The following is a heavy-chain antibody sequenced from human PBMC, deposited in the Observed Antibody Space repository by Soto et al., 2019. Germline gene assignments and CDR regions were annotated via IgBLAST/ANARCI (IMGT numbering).Heavy chain of an antibody. CDR2: ISGSGTAE. CDR1: GFTFSAHE. D-gene: IGHD2-8*01. V-gene: IGHV3-48*03. CDR3: AREGVY. J-gene: IGHJ4*02. Sequence: EVHLVQSGGGSRQPGGSLRLACVACGFTFSAHEMNWVRQVPGEGLEWISYISGSGTAEYYADSVKGRFSISRDNAQNTLAHQLNGLKVEDTAVYYCAREGVYWGQGTLVTVSS.